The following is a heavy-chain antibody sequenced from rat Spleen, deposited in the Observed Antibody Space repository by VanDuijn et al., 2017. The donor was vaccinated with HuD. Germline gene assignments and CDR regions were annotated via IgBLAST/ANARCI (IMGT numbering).Heavy chain of an antibody. V-gene: IGHV3-3*01. CDR2: INSAGST. CDR3: ARSGYYGYNYGFDY. CDR1: GYSITSSYR. J-gene: IGHJ2*01. D-gene: IGHD1-9*01. Sequence: EVQLQESGPGLVKPSQSLSLTCSVTGYSITSSYRWNWIRKFPGNKLEWMGYINSAGSTNYNPSLKSRISITRDTSKNQFFLQVNSVTTEDTATYYCARSGYYGYNYGFDYWGQGVMVTVSS.